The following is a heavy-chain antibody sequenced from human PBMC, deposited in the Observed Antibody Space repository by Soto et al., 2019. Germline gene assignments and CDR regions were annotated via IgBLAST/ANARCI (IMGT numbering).Heavy chain of an antibody. J-gene: IGHJ4*02. CDR2: IYYSGST. Sequence: QVQLQESGPGLVKPSQTLSLTCTVSGGSISSGGYYWSWIRQHPGKGLEWIGYIYYSGSTYYNPSLKSRVTISVDTSENQFSLKLSSVTAADTAVYYCARERKAAAGTVDYWGQGTLVTVSS. V-gene: IGHV4-31*03. CDR1: GGSISSGGYY. D-gene: IGHD6-13*01. CDR3: ARERKAAAGTVDY.